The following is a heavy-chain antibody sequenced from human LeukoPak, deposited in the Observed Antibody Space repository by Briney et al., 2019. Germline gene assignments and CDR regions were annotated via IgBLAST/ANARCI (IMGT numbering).Heavy chain of an antibody. Sequence: SETLSLTCAVYGGSFSGYYWSWIRQPPGKGLEWIGEINHSGSTNYNPSLKSRVTISVDTSKNQFSLKLSSVTAADTAVYYCARHLSYYDILTGRALLDYWGQGTLVTVSS. D-gene: IGHD3-9*01. J-gene: IGHJ4*02. V-gene: IGHV4-34*01. CDR3: ARHLSYYDILTGRALLDY. CDR2: INHSGST. CDR1: GGSFSGYY.